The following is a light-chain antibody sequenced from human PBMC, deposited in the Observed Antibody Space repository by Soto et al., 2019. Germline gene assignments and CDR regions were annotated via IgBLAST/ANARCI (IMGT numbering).Light chain of an antibody. CDR2: EVT. Sequence: QSALTQPPSASGYPGQSVTISCTGTTSDVGGYNYVSWYQQYPGKAPKVVIYEVTQRPSGVPDRFSGSKSGNTASLTVSGLQAEDEADYYCSSYAGNNIVIFGGGTKLTVL. V-gene: IGLV2-8*01. J-gene: IGLJ2*01. CDR1: TSDVGGYNY. CDR3: SSYAGNNIVI.